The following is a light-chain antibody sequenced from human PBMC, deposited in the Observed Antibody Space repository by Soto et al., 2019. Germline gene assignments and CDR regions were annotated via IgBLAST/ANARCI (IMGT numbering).Light chain of an antibody. J-gene: IGKJ2*01. Sequence: DIQLTQSPSFLSASVGDRVTITCRASQGISSNLAWYQQPPGKAPKLLIYGASTLQRGVSSRFSGSGSGTEFTLTISSLQPEDFATYYCQHLNTYPLTFGQGTKLEVK. CDR3: QHLNTYPLT. CDR2: GAS. V-gene: IGKV1-9*01. CDR1: QGISSN.